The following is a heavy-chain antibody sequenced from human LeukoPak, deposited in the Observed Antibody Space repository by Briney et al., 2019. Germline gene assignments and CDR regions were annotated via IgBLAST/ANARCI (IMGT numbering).Heavy chain of an antibody. CDR3: ARQRFSAGGFDF. Sequence: GESLKIPCETSGYSFTTFWIGWVRQMPGNGLEWMGIIYPSDSDTRYSPSFQGQVTISADESVTTAYLQWSSLKASDAGMYYCARQRFSAGGFDFWGQGTLVTVSS. CDR1: GYSFTTFW. D-gene: IGHD3-3*01. J-gene: IGHJ4*02. CDR2: IYPSDSDT. V-gene: IGHV5-51*01.